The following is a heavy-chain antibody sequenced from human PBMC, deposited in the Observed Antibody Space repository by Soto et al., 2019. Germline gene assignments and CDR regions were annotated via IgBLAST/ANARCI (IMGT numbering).Heavy chain of an antibody. Sequence: GGSLRLSCAASGFTFSSYSMNWVRQAPGRGLEWVSSISSSSRYINYADSVKGRLTTSRDHAKNPLYLKINSLRAEDRAVYYCARDRIESDYYYGMDVWGQETTVTVS. CDR3: ARDRIESDYYYGMDV. CDR1: GFTFSSYS. J-gene: IGHJ6*02. CDR2: ISSSSRYI. V-gene: IGHV3-21*03. D-gene: IGHD1-26*01.